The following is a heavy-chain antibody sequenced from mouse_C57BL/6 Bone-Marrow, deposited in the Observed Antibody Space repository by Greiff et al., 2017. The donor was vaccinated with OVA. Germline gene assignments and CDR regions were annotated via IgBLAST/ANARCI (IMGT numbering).Heavy chain of an antibody. V-gene: IGHV5-6*01. CDR2: ISSGGSYT. CDR3: ARQSNWAFDY. J-gene: IGHJ2*01. D-gene: IGHD4-1*01. CDR1: GFTFSSYG. Sequence: EVQLVESGGDLVKPGGSLKLSCAASGFTFSSYGMSWVRQTPDKRLEWVATISSGGSYTYYPDSVKGRFTISRDNAKNTLYLQMSSLKSEDTAMYYCARQSNWAFDYWGQGTTLTVSS.